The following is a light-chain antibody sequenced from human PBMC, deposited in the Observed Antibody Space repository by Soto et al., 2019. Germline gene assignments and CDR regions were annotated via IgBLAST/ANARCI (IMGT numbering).Light chain of an antibody. CDR3: QQYGSSPA. V-gene: IGKV3-20*01. CDR2: DAS. J-gene: IGKJ1*01. CDR1: QYISIK. Sequence: TQSPSSLSASVGDSLTITCRASQYISIKLAWYQQKPGQAPRLLIYDASNRATGIPARFSGSGSGTDFTLTISRLEPEDFAVYYCQQYGSSPAFGQGTKVDIK.